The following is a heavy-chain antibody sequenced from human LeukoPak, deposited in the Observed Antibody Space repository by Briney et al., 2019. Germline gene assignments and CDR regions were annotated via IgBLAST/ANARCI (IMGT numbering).Heavy chain of an antibody. Sequence: PSETLSLTCTVSGGSISSGSYYWSWIRQPAGKGLEWIGRIYTSGSTNYNPSLKSRVTISVDTSKNQFSLKLTSVTAADAAVYYCAREAYCSGGSCYSGYFDSWGQGTLVTVSS. CDR2: IYTSGST. D-gene: IGHD2-15*01. J-gene: IGHJ4*02. CDR1: GGSISSGSYY. CDR3: AREAYCSGGSCYSGYFDS. V-gene: IGHV4-61*02.